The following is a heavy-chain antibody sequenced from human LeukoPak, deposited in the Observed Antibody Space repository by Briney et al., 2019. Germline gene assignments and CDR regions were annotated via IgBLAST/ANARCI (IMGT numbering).Heavy chain of an antibody. D-gene: IGHD2-15*01. J-gene: IGHJ6*03. V-gene: IGHV4-59*01. CDR2: IYYSGST. Sequence: GSLRLSCAASGFTFSDYYMSWIRQPPGKGLEWIGYIYYSGSTNYNPSLKSRVTISVDTSKNQFSLKLSSVTAADTAVYYCARSVEGYCRGGSCYSYSYYMDVWGKGTTVTVSS. CDR3: ARSVEGYCRGGSCYSYSYYMDV. CDR1: GFTFSDYY.